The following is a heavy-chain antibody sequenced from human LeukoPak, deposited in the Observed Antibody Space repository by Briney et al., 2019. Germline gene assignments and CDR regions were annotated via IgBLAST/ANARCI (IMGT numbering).Heavy chain of an antibody. CDR3: ARGRIVVVPAAKDGDVAAFDI. D-gene: IGHD2-2*01. J-gene: IGHJ3*02. Sequence: PGRSLRLSCAASGFTFSSYGMHWVRQAPGKGLEWVAAIWYDGSNKYYADSVKGRFTISRDNSKDPLYLQMNGLRAEDTAVYYCARGRIVVVPAAKDGDVAAFDIWGQGTMVTVSS. V-gene: IGHV3-33*01. CDR2: IWYDGSNK. CDR1: GFTFSSYG.